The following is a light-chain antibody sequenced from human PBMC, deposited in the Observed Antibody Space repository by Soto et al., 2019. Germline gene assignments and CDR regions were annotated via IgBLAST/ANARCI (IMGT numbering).Light chain of an antibody. Sequence: EIVLTQSAATLSLSPGERATLSCRASQCIRSYLAWYQQKPGLDPRLLIYDTSNRPTGIPSSFSGSGSGPDFTLTISGLDPEHFAVYYCQQRSVWPWTVGQGTKVETK. CDR2: DTS. CDR3: QQRSVWPWT. J-gene: IGKJ1*01. V-gene: IGKV3-11*01. CDR1: QCIRSY.